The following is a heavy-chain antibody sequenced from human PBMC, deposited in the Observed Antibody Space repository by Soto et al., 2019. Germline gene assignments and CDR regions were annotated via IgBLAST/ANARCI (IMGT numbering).Heavy chain of an antibody. Sequence: GALRLSCAASGFTFSYSWMHWVRQVPWTGLVWIARINGDGSRTTYADPVKGRFTISRDNANNTLHLQLSSLRAEDTGVYYCARDPRFLEYNNLAPRSYGMDVWGQGTTVTVSS. CDR2: INGDGSRT. CDR3: ARDPRFLEYNNLAPRSYGMDV. J-gene: IGHJ6*02. CDR1: GFTFSYSW. V-gene: IGHV3-74*01. D-gene: IGHD3-3*01.